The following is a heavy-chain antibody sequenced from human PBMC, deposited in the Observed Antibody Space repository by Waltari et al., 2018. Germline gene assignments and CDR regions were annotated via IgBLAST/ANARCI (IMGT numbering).Heavy chain of an antibody. V-gene: IGHV1-8*03. CDR2: MNPNSGNT. D-gene: IGHD6-6*01. CDR1: GYTFTSYD. CDR3: ARAKWNSSSSRPNYYYYYMDV. Sequence: QVQLVQSGAEVKKPGASVKVSCKASGYTFTSYDINWVRQATGQGLEWMGWMNPNSGNTGYAQKFQGRVTITRNTSISTAYMELSSLRSEDTAVYYCARAKWNSSSSRPNYYYYYMDVWGKGTTVTISS. J-gene: IGHJ6*03.